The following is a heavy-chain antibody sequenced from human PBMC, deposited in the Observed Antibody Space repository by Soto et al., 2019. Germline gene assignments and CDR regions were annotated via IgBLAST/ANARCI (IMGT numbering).Heavy chain of an antibody. Sequence: GESLKISCKGSGYSFTSYWIGGVRQMPGKGLEWMGIIYPGDSDTRYSPSFQGQVTISADKSISTAYLQWSSLKASDTAMYYCARHDSSSRGYYYYYGMDVWGQGTTVTVSS. CDR3: ARHDSSSRGYYYYYGMDV. V-gene: IGHV5-51*01. J-gene: IGHJ6*02. CDR1: GYSFTSYW. D-gene: IGHD6-13*01. CDR2: IYPGDSDT.